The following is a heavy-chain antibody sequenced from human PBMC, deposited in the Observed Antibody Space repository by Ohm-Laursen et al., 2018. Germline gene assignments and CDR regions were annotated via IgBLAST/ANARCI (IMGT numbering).Heavy chain of an antibody. J-gene: IGHJ4*02. CDR3: ARDPVRGLTDY. CDR2: ISSSGSTI. V-gene: IGHV3-48*03. D-gene: IGHD3-16*01. Sequence: SLRLSCAASGITFSGYAMNWVRQAPGKGLEWVSYISSSGSTIHYADSVKGRFTISRDNAKNSLYLQMNSLRAEDTAVYHCARDPVRGLTDYWGQGTLVTVSS. CDR1: GITFSGYA.